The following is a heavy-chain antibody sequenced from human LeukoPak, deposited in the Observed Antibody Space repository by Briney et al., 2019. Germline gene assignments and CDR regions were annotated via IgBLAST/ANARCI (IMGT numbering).Heavy chain of an antibody. Sequence: PGGSLRLSCSASGFTFSNYAMNSVRHAPGKGLEWVSAISGSGGDTYYADSVKGRFTISRDNSKNTLYLQMNSLRAEDTAVYYCRYFLPHFDYWGQGTLVTVSS. CDR1: GFTFSNYA. J-gene: IGHJ4*02. CDR2: ISGSGGDT. V-gene: IGHV3-23*01. D-gene: IGHD2/OR15-2a*01. CDR3: RYFLPHFDY.